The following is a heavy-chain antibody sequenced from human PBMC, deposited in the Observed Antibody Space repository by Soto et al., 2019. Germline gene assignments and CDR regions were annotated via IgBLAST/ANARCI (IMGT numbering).Heavy chain of an antibody. V-gene: IGHV2-5*02. Sequence: QITLKESGPTLVKPTQTLTLTCTFSGFSLSTSGVGVGWIRQPPGKALEWLALIYWDDDKRYSPALKSRLTITKDTSKNQVVLIMTNMDPVDTATYYGGHKGSSYYGNWFDPWGQGTLVNVCS. CDR1: GFSLSTSGVG. CDR3: GHKGSSYYGNWFDP. J-gene: IGHJ5*02. CDR2: IYWDDDK. D-gene: IGHD6-13*01.